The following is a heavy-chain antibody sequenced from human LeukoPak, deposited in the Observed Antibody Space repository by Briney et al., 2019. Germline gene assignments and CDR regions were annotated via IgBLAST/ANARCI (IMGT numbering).Heavy chain of an antibody. CDR2: INHSGST. J-gene: IGHJ5*02. Sequence: SETLSLTCTVSGYSISTGYYWSWIRQPPGKGLEWIGEINHSGSTNYNPSLKSRVTISVDTSKNQFSLKLSSVTAADTAVYYCATTSCSGGSCYRGELNWFDPWGQGTLVTVSS. D-gene: IGHD2-15*01. CDR3: ATTSCSGGSCYRGELNWFDP. CDR1: GYSISTGYY. V-gene: IGHV4-34*01.